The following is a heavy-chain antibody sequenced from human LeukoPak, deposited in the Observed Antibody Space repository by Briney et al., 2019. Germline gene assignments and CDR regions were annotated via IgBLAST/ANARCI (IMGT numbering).Heavy chain of an antibody. J-gene: IGHJ6*02. CDR1: GYTFTSYG. V-gene: IGHV1-18*01. D-gene: IGHD3-16*01. CDR2: ISAYNGNT. CDR3: AREGAAPPSRGSNYYYYGMDV. Sequence: ASVKVSCKASGYTFTSYGISWVRQAPGQGLEWMGWISAYNGNTNYAQKLQGRVTMTTDTSTSTAYMELGSLRSDDTAVYYCAREGAAPPSRGSNYYYYGMDVWGQGTTVTVSS.